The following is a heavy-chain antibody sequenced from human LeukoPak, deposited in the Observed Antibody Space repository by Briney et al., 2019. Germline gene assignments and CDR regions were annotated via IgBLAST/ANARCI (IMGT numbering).Heavy chain of an antibody. J-gene: IGHJ3*01. Sequence: SGGSLRLSCAAYGFTFSNSGMHWVRQAPGKGREWVAVIWYDGSNEYYADAVKSRFIISRDNYKNTVHLQMNSLRVEDTSVYYCAREISRFVNAFDLWGQGTLVAVSS. D-gene: IGHD3-16*01. V-gene: IGHV3-33*01. CDR3: AREISRFVNAFDL. CDR1: GFTFSNSG. CDR2: IWYDGSNE.